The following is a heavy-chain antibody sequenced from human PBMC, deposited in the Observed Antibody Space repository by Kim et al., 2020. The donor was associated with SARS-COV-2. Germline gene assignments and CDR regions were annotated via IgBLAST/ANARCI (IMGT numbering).Heavy chain of an antibody. Sequence: GGSLRLSCAASGFTFSGSPIHWVRQASGRGLEWVGRIRNKADSYATAYAASVKGRFTISRDDSKNTAYLQMNSLKTEDTAVYYCTRLRQDTAMANYYYYGMDVWGQGTTVTVSS. J-gene: IGHJ6*02. CDR1: GFTFSGSP. CDR2: IRNKADSYAT. V-gene: IGHV3-73*01. D-gene: IGHD5-18*01. CDR3: TRLRQDTAMANYYYYGMDV.